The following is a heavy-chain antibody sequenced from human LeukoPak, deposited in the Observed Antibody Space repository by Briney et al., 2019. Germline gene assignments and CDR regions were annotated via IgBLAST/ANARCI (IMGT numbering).Heavy chain of an antibody. CDR3: AKGIAMADFDY. D-gene: IGHD5-18*01. J-gene: IGHJ4*02. Sequence: GGSLRLSCAASGFTFSSYWMSWVRQAPGKGLEWVANIKQDGSEIYYVDSVKGRFTISRDNAKNSLYLQMNSLRAEDTAVYYCAKGIAMADFDYWGQGTLVTVSS. V-gene: IGHV3-7*03. CDR2: IKQDGSEI. CDR1: GFTFSSYW.